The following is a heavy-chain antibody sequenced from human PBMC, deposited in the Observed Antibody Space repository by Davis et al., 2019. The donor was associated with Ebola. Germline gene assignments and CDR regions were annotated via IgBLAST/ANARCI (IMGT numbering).Heavy chain of an antibody. Sequence: GESLKISCAASGFTLSANTMDWVRQAPGKGLEWVSYISSSTSGTTTVYYADSVKGRFTVSRDDARNSLSLQMNSLRDDDTAIYYCAREGMITSGLDVWGQGTTVTVSS. D-gene: IGHD3-22*01. CDR2: ISSSTSGTTTV. V-gene: IGHV3-48*02. CDR3: AREGMITSGLDV. J-gene: IGHJ6*02. CDR1: GFTLSANT.